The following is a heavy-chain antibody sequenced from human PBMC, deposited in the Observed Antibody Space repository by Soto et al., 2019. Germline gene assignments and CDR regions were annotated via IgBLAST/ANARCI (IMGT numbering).Heavy chain of an antibody. J-gene: IGHJ4*02. D-gene: IGHD3-10*01. CDR3: ARGRRWNYYGSGRYYFDY. Sequence: ETLSLTCAVYGGSFSGYYWSWIRQPPGKGLEWIGEINHSGSTNYNPSLKSRVTISVDTSKNQFSLKLSSVTAADTALYYCARGRRWNYYGSGRYYFDYWGQGTLVTVSS. CDR2: INHSGST. V-gene: IGHV4-34*01. CDR1: GGSFSGYY.